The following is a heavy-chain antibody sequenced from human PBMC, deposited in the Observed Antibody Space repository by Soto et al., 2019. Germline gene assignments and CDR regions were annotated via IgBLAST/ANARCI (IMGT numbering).Heavy chain of an antibody. D-gene: IGHD1-1*01. CDR3: AREGFRWKDGMDV. J-gene: IGHJ6*02. Sequence: VESLRHSYQPSGFTFSIYWMHWVRQAPGKGLVWVSRINSDGSSTSYADSVKGRFTISRDNAKNTLYLQMNSLRAEDTAVYYCAREGFRWKDGMDVWGQGT. V-gene: IGHV3-74*01. CDR1: GFTFSIYW. CDR2: INSDGSST.